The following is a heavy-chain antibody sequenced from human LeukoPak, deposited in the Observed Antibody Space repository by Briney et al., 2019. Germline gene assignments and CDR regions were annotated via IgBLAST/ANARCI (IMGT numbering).Heavy chain of an antibody. CDR2: IYSGGST. Sequence: GGSQRLSCEASGFTVSRHYMSWVRQARGKGLEWVSLIYSGGSTYYADSVKGRFTISRHNSKNTLYLQMNSLRAEDTAVYYCARETGDCSGGSCYTFDYWGQGTLVTVSS. V-gene: IGHV3-53*01. CDR1: GFTVSRHY. CDR3: ARETGDCSGGSCYTFDY. J-gene: IGHJ4*02. D-gene: IGHD2-15*01.